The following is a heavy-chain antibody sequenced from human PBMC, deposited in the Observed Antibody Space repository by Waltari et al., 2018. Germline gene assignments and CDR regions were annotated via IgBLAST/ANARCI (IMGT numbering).Heavy chain of an antibody. V-gene: IGHV4-4*02. J-gene: IGHJ4*02. Sequence: QLQLQESGPGLVQPSGTLSLTCAVSGDSASNPYLWNWVRQPPGKGLEWIGQVHGGTGRTTYNPSFASRVTVSLDTYNNQFSLKLTYATAADTAVYYCARDRGRGLYLDTWGPGTLVTVSP. D-gene: IGHD2-15*01. CDR2: VHGGTGRT. CDR1: GDSASNPYL. CDR3: ARDRGRGLYLDT.